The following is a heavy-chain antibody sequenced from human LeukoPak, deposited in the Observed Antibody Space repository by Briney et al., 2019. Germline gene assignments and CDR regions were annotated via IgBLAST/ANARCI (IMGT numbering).Heavy chain of an antibody. Sequence: GGSLRLSCVDSGFTFSSYDMSWVRQAPGKGLEWVSYISSTSNTIYYADSVKGRFTISRDNAKNSLYLQMNSLRAEDTAVYYCARDGPKYCSNGVCYAPVDPWGQGTLVTVSS. D-gene: IGHD2-8*01. CDR2: ISSTSNTI. J-gene: IGHJ5*02. CDR3: ARDGPKYCSNGVCYAPVDP. V-gene: IGHV3-48*01. CDR1: GFTFSSYD.